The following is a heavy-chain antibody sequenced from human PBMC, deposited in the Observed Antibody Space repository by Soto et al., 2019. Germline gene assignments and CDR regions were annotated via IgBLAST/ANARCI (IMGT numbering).Heavy chain of an antibody. J-gene: IGHJ1*01. Sequence: PGGSLRLSCAASGFTFSSYSMNWVRQAPGKGLEWVSSISSSSSYIYYADSVKGRFTISRDNAKNSLYLQMNSLRAEDTAVYYCARDHPGGSYYAYFQHWGQGTLVTVSS. D-gene: IGHD1-26*01. V-gene: IGHV3-21*01. CDR3: ARDHPGGSYYAYFQH. CDR2: ISSSSSYI. CDR1: GFTFSSYS.